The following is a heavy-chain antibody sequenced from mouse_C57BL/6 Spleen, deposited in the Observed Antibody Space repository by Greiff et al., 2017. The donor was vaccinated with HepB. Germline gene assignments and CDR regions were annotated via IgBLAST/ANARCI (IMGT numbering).Heavy chain of an antibody. CDR1: GFTFSDYY. J-gene: IGHJ4*01. V-gene: IGHV5-16*01. Sequence: EVMLVESEGGLVQPGSSMKLSCTASGFTFSDYYMAWVRQVPEKGLEWVANINYDGSSTYYLDSLKSRFIISIDNAKNMLYLHMSSLKSEDTATYYCARGYYGSITDAMDYWGQGTSVTVSS. CDR2: INYDGSST. D-gene: IGHD1-1*01. CDR3: ARGYYGSITDAMDY.